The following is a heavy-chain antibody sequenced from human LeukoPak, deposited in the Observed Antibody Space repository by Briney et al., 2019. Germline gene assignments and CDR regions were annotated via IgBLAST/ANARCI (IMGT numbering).Heavy chain of an antibody. CDR1: GFTFSDNY. V-gene: IGHV3-11*04. CDR2: ISSSGSI. CDR3: ARDWRDSSGKFPNDAFDI. Sequence: GGSLRLSCAASGFTFSDNYMSWIRQAPGKGLEWVSYISSSGSIYYADSVKGRFTISRDNAKNSLYLQMNSLRAEDTAAYYCARDWRDSSGKFPNDAFDIWGQGTMVTVSS. D-gene: IGHD3-22*01. J-gene: IGHJ3*02.